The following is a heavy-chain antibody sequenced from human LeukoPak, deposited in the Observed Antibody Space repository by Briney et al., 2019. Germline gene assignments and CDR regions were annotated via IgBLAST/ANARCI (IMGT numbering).Heavy chain of an antibody. CDR2: IRYDGSNK. D-gene: IGHD4-11*01. CDR3: AKDRNSNYGGDFDY. Sequence: GRSLRLSCAASGFTFSSYGMHWVRQAPGKGLEWVAFIRYDGSNKYYADSVKGRFTISRDNSKNTLYLQMNSLRAEDTAVYYCAKDRNSNYGGDFDYWGQGTLVTVSS. V-gene: IGHV3-30*02. J-gene: IGHJ4*02. CDR1: GFTFSSYG.